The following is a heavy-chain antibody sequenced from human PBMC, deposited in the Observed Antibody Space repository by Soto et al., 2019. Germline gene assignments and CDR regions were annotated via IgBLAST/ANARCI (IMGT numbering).Heavy chain of an antibody. J-gene: IGHJ4*02. V-gene: IGHV4-31*03. CDR2: IYYSGST. CDR1: GGSISSGGYY. Sequence: PSETLSLTCTVSGGSISSGGYYWSWIRQHPGKGLEWNGYIYYSGSTYYNPSLKSRVTISVDTSKNQFSLKLSSVTAAATAVYCCARVAITSFDYWGQGTLVTVSS. CDR3: ARVAITSFDY. D-gene: IGHD5-12*01.